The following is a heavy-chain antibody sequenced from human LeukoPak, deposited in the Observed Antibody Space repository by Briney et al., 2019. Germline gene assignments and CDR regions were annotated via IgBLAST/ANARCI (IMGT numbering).Heavy chain of an antibody. Sequence: GGSLRLSCAASGITFGNNWMHWVRQGPGKGLVWISRINSDGGAAIYADSVKGRFTVSRDNAKNTLYLQMNSLRAEDTAVYYCARDVPHNWFDTWGQGTLVTVSS. CDR2: INSDGGAA. CDR3: ARDVPHNWFDT. J-gene: IGHJ5*02. CDR1: GITFGNNW. V-gene: IGHV3-74*01.